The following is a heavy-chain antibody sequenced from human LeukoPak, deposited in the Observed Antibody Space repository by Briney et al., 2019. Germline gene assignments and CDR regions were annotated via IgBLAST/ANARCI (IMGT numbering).Heavy chain of an antibody. CDR2: IWYDGSNK. D-gene: IGHD5-18*01. J-gene: IGHJ4*02. CDR3: AREGYSYGNFDY. CDR1: GFTFSSYG. V-gene: IGHV3-33*01. Sequence: PGGSLRLSCAASGFTFSSYGMHWVRQAPGKGLEWVAAIWYDGSNKYYANSVKGRFTISRNNSKNTLYLQMNSLRAEDTAVYYCAREGYSYGNFDYWGQGTLVTVSS.